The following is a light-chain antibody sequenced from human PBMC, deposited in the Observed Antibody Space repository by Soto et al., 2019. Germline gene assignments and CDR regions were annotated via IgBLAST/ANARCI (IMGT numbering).Light chain of an antibody. CDR1: KLGDKY. CDR3: QAWDSSNAFDV. J-gene: IGLJ1*01. CDR2: EDS. V-gene: IGLV3-1*01. Sequence: SYELTQPPSVSVSPGQTASITCSGDKLGDKYACWYQQKPGQSPVLVIYEDSKRPSGIPERFSGSNSGNTATLTISGTQAMDEADYYCQAWDSSNAFDVFGTGTQLTVL.